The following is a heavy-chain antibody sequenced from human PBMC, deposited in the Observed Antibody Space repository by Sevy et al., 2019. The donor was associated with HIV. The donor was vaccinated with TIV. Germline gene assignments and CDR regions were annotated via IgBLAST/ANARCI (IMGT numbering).Heavy chain of an antibody. CDR1: GSTFSSYV. J-gene: IGHJ5*02. V-gene: IGHV3-23*01. CDR2: ISGSGGYT. Sequence: GGSLRLSCVASGSTFSSYVMSWLRQAPGKGLEWVSTISGSGGYTYYADSVKGRFTISRDNSKNTVDLLIISLRAEDTAVYYCAKETASGYLPWGQGTLVTVSS. CDR3: AKETASGYLP. D-gene: IGHD3-3*01.